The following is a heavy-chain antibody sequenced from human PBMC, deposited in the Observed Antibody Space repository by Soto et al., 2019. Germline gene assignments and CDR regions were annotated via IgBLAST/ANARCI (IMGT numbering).Heavy chain of an antibody. CDR2: IYHSGST. Sequence: QVQLQESGPGLVKPSGTLSLTCAVSSGSISSSNWWSWVRQPPGKGLEWIGEIYHSGSTNYNPSLKSRVTISVDKSKNQFSLKLSSVTAADTAVYYCARVVAVAGNANYFAYWGQGTLVTVSS. D-gene: IGHD6-19*01. CDR3: ARVVAVAGNANYFAY. CDR1: SGSISSSNW. V-gene: IGHV4-4*02. J-gene: IGHJ4*02.